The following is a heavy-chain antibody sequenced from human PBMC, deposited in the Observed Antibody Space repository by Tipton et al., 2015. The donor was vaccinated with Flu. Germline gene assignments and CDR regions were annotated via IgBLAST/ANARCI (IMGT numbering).Heavy chain of an antibody. J-gene: IGHJ4*02. Sequence: TLSLTCSVSGGSMSSDYWSWFRQPAGKGVEWIGRIEANGNTHYNPSLESRVTMSVDTSKSQFSLKLSSVTAADTAVYYCARAAGSGTYVIFDYWGQGTLVTVSS. CDR1: GGSMSSDY. CDR2: IEANGNT. V-gene: IGHV4-4*07. D-gene: IGHD3-10*01. CDR3: ARAAGSGTYVIFDY.